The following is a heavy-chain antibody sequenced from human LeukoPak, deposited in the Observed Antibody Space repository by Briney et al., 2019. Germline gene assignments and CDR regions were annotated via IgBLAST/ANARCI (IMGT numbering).Heavy chain of an antibody. V-gene: IGHV3-21*01. Sequence: GGSLRLSCAASGFTFSSYSMNWVRQAPGKGLEWVSSISSSSTYIYYADSLKGRFTISRDNAKNSLYLQMNSLRAEDTAVYYCARDPVGATPIDYWGQGTLVTVSS. CDR3: ARDPVGATPIDY. CDR1: GFTFSSYS. CDR2: ISSSSTYI. D-gene: IGHD1-26*01. J-gene: IGHJ4*02.